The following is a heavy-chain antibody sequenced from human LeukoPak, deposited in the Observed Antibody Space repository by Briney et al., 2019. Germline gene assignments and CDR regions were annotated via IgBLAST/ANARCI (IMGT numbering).Heavy chain of an antibody. CDR3: VRLCLRLRDGYYYYYGMDV. D-gene: IGHD5-24*01. V-gene: IGHV3-21*01. J-gene: IGHJ6*02. Sequence: GGSLRLSCAASGFTFSNYNMNWVRQAPGKGLEWVSSISSSSNKKRYADSVKGRFTISRDNGNNSLYLQLNGLRAEDTAVYYCVRLCLRLRDGYYYYYGMDVWGQGTTVIVSS. CDR1: GFTFSNYN. CDR2: ISSSSNKK.